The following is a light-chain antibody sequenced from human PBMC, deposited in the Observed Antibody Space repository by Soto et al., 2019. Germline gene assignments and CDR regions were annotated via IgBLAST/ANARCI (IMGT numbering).Light chain of an antibody. CDR3: QQYNKWPLT. V-gene: IGKV3-20*01. CDR2: GAS. J-gene: IGKJ4*01. Sequence: EIVLTQSPGTLSLSPGERATLSCRASQSVSSSYLAWYQQKPGQAPRPLIYGASSRAIGIPDRFSGSGSGTDFTLTISSLQSEDFAVYHCQQYNKWPLTFGGGTKV. CDR1: QSVSSSY.